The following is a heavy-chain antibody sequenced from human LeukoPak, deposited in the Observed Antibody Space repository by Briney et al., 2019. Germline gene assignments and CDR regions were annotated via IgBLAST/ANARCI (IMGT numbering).Heavy chain of an antibody. D-gene: IGHD3-16*01. Sequence: GGSLRLSCAASGFTVSGTHMSWVRQAPGKGLEWVSAMYTGGTTYYADSVKGRLTISRDNSRNTLFLHMSSLRADDTAVYYCAKDEATSGGGLASWGQGTLVTVSS. V-gene: IGHV3-53*01. CDR1: GFTVSGTH. CDR3: AKDEATSGGGLAS. J-gene: IGHJ4*02. CDR2: MYTGGTT.